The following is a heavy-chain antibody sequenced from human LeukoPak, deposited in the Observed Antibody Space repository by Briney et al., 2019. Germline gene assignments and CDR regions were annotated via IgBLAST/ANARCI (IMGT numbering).Heavy chain of an antibody. D-gene: IGHD3-22*01. Sequence: ASVKVSFKASGYPFVGYYLHWVRQAPGQGLEWMGCINPNNGGTNYAQKFQGRVTMTRDTSISTAYMELSRLRSDDTAIYYCARDYFDLDISGYYYVYYFDYWGQGSLVSVSS. CDR3: ARDYFDLDISGYYYVYYFDY. V-gene: IGHV1-2*02. CDR1: GYPFVGYY. CDR2: INPNNGGT. J-gene: IGHJ4*02.